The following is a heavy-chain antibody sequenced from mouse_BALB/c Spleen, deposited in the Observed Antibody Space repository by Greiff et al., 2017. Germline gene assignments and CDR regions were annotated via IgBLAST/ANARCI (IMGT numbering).Heavy chain of an antibody. D-gene: IGHD1-1*01. CDR3: ARYYDLLYFDY. CDR2: IYPGDGDT. V-gene: IGHV1-82*01. Sequence: VQLQQSGPELVKPGASVKISCKASGYAFSSSWMNWVKQRPGQGLEWIGRIYPGDGDTNYNGKFKGKATLTADKSSSTAYMQLSSLTSVDSAVYFCARYYDLLYFDYWGQGTTLTVSS. CDR1: GYAFSSSW. J-gene: IGHJ2*01.